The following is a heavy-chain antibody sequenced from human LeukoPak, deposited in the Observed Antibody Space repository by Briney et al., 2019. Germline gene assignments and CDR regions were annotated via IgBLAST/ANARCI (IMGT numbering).Heavy chain of an antibody. CDR2: INPNSGGT. Sequence: ASVKVSCKASGYTFTGYYMHWVRQAPGQGLEWMGWINPNSGGTNYAQKFQGRVTMTRDTSISTAYMELSRLRSDDTAVYYCARGDYYDSSGYYGVDYWGQGTLVTVSS. D-gene: IGHD3-22*01. V-gene: IGHV1-2*02. CDR3: ARGDYYDSSGYYGVDY. CDR1: GYTFTGYY. J-gene: IGHJ4*02.